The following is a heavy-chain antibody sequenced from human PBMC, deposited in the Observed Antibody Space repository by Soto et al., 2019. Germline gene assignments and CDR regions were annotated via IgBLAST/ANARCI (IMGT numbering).Heavy chain of an antibody. CDR1: GHTFTSSV. J-gene: IGHJ4*03. V-gene: IGHV1-18*04. CDR2: ISTHNGNT. D-gene: IGHD3-3*01. Sequence: ASVKVSCKASGHTFTSSVISWVLRAPGQRLEWMGWISTHNGNTIYAPSVQDRVTLTTQISTNIAYMELRNLRYDDTAVYYCAREGILGPHDAHDIWGQGTLVTVSS. CDR3: AREGILGPHDAHDI.